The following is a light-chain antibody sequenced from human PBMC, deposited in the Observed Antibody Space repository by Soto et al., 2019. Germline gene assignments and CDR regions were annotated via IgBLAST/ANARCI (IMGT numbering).Light chain of an antibody. Sequence: QSVLTQPASVSGSPGQWITISCTGTSSDVGGYNYVSWYQQHPGKAPKLMIYEVSNRPSGVSNRFSGSKSGNTASLTISGLQAEDEADYYCSSYTSTSSLGVFGTGTKVTAL. CDR1: SSDVGGYNY. V-gene: IGLV2-14*03. CDR3: SSYTSTSSLGV. J-gene: IGLJ1*01. CDR2: EVS.